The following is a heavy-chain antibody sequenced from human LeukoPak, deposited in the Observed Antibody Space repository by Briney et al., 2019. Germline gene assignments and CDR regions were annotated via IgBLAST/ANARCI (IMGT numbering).Heavy chain of an antibody. CDR1: GFSFTTYW. V-gene: IGHV3-7*03. D-gene: IGHD3/OR15-3a*01. CDR3: AKDWTGTKPFDL. J-gene: IGHJ2*01. Sequence: GGSLRLSCAASGFSFTTYWMSWVRQAQGKGLEWVANINQDGTEKYYVDSVKGRFTISRDNSKNTLYLQMNSLRAEDTAVYYCAKDWTGTKPFDLWGRGTLVTVSS. CDR2: INQDGTEK.